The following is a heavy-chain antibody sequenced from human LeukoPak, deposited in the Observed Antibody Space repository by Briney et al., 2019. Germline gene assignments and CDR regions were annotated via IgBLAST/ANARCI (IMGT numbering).Heavy chain of an antibody. CDR2: IYYSGSA. Sequence: PSETLSLTCTVSGGSISDFYWTWIRQPPGKGLEWVGHIYYSGSATYNPSLKGRLTISIDTSHSHFSLKLTSVTAADTAMYFCARSGTHAFDIWGQGTLVTVSS. CDR1: GGSISDFY. CDR3: ARSGTHAFDI. J-gene: IGHJ3*02. V-gene: IGHV4-59*01.